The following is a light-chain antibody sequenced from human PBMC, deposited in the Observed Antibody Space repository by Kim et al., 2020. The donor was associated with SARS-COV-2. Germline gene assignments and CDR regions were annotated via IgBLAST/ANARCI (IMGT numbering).Light chain of an antibody. Sequence: QTITCSCTEATRDSGNYKSGSGYQQYPGKAPKLIIDDGSYRPSGVSSRFSGSKSGNTAYLAISGLQTDDEADYYCCSYTSSSTHVVFGGGTQLTVL. V-gene: IGLV2-14*03. CDR2: DGS. CDR1: TRDSGNYKS. J-gene: IGLJ2*01. CDR3: CSYTSSSTHVV.